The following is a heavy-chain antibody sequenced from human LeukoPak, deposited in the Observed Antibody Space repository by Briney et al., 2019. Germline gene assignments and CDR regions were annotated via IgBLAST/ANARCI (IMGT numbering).Heavy chain of an antibody. CDR1: GFTFSAYS. D-gene: IGHD3-10*01. CDR2: ISSSSRII. J-gene: IGHJ6*02. V-gene: IGHV3-48*02. CDR3: ARGHKGSGELKYFYGMDV. Sequence: GGSLRLSCAASGFTFSAYSMNWVRQAPGKGLEWVSYISSSSRIIHYAESVKGRFTISRDNAKNSLYVQMNSLRDEDTAVYYCARGHKGSGELKYFYGMDVWGQGTTVTVSS.